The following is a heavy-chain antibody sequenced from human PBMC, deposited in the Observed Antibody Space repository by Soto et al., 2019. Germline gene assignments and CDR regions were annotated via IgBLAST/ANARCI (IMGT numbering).Heavy chain of an antibody. CDR3: VKEIAAAQ. D-gene: IGHD6-25*01. Sequence: EVQLVESGGALVQPGGSLRLTCATSGFTFSNYWMTWVRQAPGKGLEWVANLNKDGSQTSFVDSVKGRFTIFRDNAKSSLYLQMNSLRGEDTAKYYCVKEIAAAQWGQGTLVTVSS. J-gene: IGHJ4*02. CDR1: GFTFSNYW. V-gene: IGHV3-7*01. CDR2: LNKDGSQT.